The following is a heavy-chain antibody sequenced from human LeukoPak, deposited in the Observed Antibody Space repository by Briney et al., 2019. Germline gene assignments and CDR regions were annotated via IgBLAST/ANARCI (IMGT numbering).Heavy chain of an antibody. CDR3: ARDGVKWELQNNWFDP. J-gene: IGHJ5*02. CDR1: GGSISCGDYY. D-gene: IGHD1-26*01. Sequence: SETLSLTCTVSGGSISCGDYYWSWIRQPPGKGLEWIGYTYYSGSTYYNPSLKSRVAISVDTSKNQFSLKLSSVTAADTAVYYCARDGVKWELQNNWFDPWGQGTLVTVSS. CDR2: TYYSGST. V-gene: IGHV4-30-4*01.